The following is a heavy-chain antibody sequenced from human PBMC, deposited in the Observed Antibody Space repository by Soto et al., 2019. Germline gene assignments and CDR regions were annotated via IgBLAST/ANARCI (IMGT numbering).Heavy chain of an antibody. V-gene: IGHV4-61*01. CDR1: GGSVSSGSYY. Sequence: QVQLQESGPGLVKPSETLSLTCTVSGGSVSSGSYYWSWIRQPPGKGLEWIGYIYYSGSTNYNPSRKSRVTISVDTSKNQFSLKLSSVTAADTAVYYCARERRDYGSGSYPIPVPYHWFDPWGQGTLVTVSS. D-gene: IGHD3-10*01. CDR3: ARERRDYGSGSYPIPVPYHWFDP. J-gene: IGHJ5*02. CDR2: IYYSGST.